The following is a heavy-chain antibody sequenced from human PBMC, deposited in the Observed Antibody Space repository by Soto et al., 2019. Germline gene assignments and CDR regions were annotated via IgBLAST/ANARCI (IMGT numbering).Heavy chain of an antibody. D-gene: IGHD5-18*01. CDR1: GFTFSNYG. V-gene: IGHV3-30*03. CDR3: VSSYGSIHFDY. CDR2: ISHDGSNK. Sequence: QVQLVESGGGVVQPGRSLRLSCAASGFTFSNYGMHWVRQAPGKGLEWVAVISHDGSNKYYADSVKGLFTISRDNSTNTLSVQMNSLSAAETAVYYCVSSYGSIHFDYWGQGTLVTVSS. J-gene: IGHJ4*02.